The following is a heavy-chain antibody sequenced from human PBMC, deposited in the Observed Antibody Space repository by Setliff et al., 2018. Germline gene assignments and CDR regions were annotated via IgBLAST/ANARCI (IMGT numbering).Heavy chain of an antibody. D-gene: IGHD3-3*01. Sequence: ASGPTLVNPTQTLTLTCTFSGFSLSTSGVGVGWIRQPPGKALEWLALIYWDDDKRYSPSLKSRLTTTKDTSKNQVVLTMTNMDPVDTATYYCARCITIFGVVIPNAFDYWGQGTLVTVSS. J-gene: IGHJ4*02. CDR1: GFSLSTSGVG. CDR2: IYWDDDK. CDR3: ARCITIFGVVIPNAFDY. V-gene: IGHV2-5*02.